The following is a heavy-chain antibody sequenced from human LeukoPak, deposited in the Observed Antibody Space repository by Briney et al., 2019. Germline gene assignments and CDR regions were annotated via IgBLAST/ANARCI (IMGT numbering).Heavy chain of an antibody. CDR3: TRQQIVATIYGH. Sequence: GGSLRLSCTASGFTFGDYAMSWVRQAPGKGLEWVGFIRSKAYGGTTEYAASVKGRFTISRDDSKSIAYLQMNSLKTEDTAVYYCTRQQIVATIYGHWGQGTLVTVSS. CDR1: GFTFGDYA. D-gene: IGHD5-12*01. J-gene: IGHJ4*02. V-gene: IGHV3-49*04. CDR2: IRSKAYGGTT.